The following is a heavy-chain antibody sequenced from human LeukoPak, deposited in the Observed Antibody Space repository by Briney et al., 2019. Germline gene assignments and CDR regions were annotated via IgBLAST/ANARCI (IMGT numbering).Heavy chain of an antibody. CDR1: GFTFSSYD. V-gene: IGHV3-13*01. J-gene: IGHJ6*02. CDR3: ARSIAVASPHDYYYYYAMDV. Sequence: GGSLRLSCAASGFTFSSYDMHWVRQATGKGLEWVSAIGTVGDTYYPGSVKGRFTISRQNAKNSLYIKMNSLSAGDTAVYYCARSIAVASPHDYYYYYAMDVWGQGTTATVSS. D-gene: IGHD6-19*01. CDR2: IGTVGDT.